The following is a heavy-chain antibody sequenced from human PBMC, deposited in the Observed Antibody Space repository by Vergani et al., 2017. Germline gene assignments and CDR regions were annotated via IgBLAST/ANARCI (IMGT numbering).Heavy chain of an antibody. D-gene: IGHD5-24*01. J-gene: IGHJ3*02. CDR1: GGSISSGIYY. CDR3: AREDGPTEPFDI. Sequence: QVQLQESGPGLVKPSQTLSLTCTVSGGSISSGIYYWNWIRQHPGKGLEWIGYIYYSGSTYYNPSLKSRVTISADTSKNQFSLKLRSVTAADTAVYFCAREDGPTEPFDIWGQGTTVTVSS. CDR2: IYYSGST. V-gene: IGHV4-31*03.